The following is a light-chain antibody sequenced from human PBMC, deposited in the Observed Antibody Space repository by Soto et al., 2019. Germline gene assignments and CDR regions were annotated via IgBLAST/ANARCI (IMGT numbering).Light chain of an antibody. CDR3: QQRINWPLT. J-gene: IGKJ4*01. CDR2: DTS. Sequence: EIVLTQSPATLSLSPGERATLSCRASQSILTYLAWYQQKPGQAPRLLIHDTSNRATGIPARFSGSGSGTDFTLTISSLEPEDFAVYYCQQRINWPLTFGGGTKVDIK. CDR1: QSILTY. V-gene: IGKV3-11*01.